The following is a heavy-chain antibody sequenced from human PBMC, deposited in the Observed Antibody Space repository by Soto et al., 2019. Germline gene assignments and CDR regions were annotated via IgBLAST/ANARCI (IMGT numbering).Heavy chain of an antibody. CDR2: FDPEDGET. V-gene: IGHV1-24*01. CDR3: AKDLPKPPAVYFDY. CDR1: GYTLTELS. Sequence: ASVKVSCKVSGYTLTELSMHWVRQAPGKGLEWMGGFDPEDGETIYAQKFQGRVTMTEDTSTDTAYMELSSLRSEDTAVYYCAKDLPKPPAVYFDYWAQGTLVTVSS. J-gene: IGHJ4*02.